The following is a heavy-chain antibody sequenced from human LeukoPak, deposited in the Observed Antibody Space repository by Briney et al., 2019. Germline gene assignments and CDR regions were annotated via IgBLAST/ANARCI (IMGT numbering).Heavy chain of an antibody. V-gene: IGHV3-23*01. CDR3: AKDLPVAALIDY. J-gene: IGHJ4*02. D-gene: IGHD6-19*01. CDR2: ISATDAIT. CDR1: GFPFISYP. Sequence: GGSLRLSCAASGFPFISYPMYWVRQAPGKGLEWVSAISATDAITYYADSVKGRFTISRDNSKNTLYLRMNSLRAEDTAVYYCAKDLPVAALIDYWGQGTLVTVSS.